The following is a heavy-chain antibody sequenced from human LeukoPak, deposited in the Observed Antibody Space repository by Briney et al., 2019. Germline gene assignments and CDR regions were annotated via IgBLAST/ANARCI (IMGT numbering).Heavy chain of an antibody. V-gene: IGHV3-21*01. D-gene: IGHD3-22*01. J-gene: IGHJ4*02. CDR3: ARGMYDSSGCYATTADY. CDR2: ISSSSSYI. Sequence: PGGSLRLSCAASGFTFSSYSMNWVRQAPGKGLEWVSSISSSSSYIYYADSVKGRFTISRDNAKNSLYLQMNSLRAEDTAVYYCARGMYDSSGCYATTADYWGQGTLVTVSS. CDR1: GFTFSSYS.